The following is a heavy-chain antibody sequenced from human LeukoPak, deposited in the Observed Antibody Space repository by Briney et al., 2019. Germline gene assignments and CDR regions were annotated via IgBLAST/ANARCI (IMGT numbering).Heavy chain of an antibody. V-gene: IGHV3-30*18. CDR2: ISYDGSNK. J-gene: IGHJ4*02. CDR3: AKDPNYDILTGPLGY. Sequence: GGSLRLSCAASGFTVSSNYMSWVRQAPGKGLEWVAVISYDGSNKYYADSVKGRFTISRDNSKNTLYLQMNSLRAEDTAVYYCAKDPNYDILTGPLGYWGQGTLVTVSS. CDR1: GFTVSSNY. D-gene: IGHD3-9*01.